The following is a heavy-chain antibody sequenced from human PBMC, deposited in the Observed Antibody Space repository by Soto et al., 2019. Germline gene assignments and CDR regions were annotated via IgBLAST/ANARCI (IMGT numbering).Heavy chain of an antibody. J-gene: IGHJ4*02. CDR3: TRANWYSEY. CDR1: GGSISNHY. CDR2: TYYNGNT. V-gene: IGHV4-59*11. D-gene: IGHD7-27*01. Sequence: QVQLQESGPGLVKPSETLSLTCSVSGGSISNHYWSWIRQPPGKGLEWFGYTYYNGNTNYNPSLKSRVTMSVDTSRNQISLKLTTVTAADTAVYYCTRANWYSEYWGQGTLVTVSS.